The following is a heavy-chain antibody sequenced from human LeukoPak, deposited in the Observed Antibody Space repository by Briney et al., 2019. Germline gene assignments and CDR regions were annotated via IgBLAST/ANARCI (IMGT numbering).Heavy chain of an antibody. CDR1: GFTFSNAW. CDR3: ARDLVYRGYRHAFDI. J-gene: IGHJ3*02. Sequence: KSGGSLRLSCAASGFTFSNAWMSWIRQPPGKGLEWIGEINHSGSTNHNPSLKSRVTISVDTSKNQFSLKLSSVTAADTAVYYCARDLVYRGYRHAFDIWGQGTMVTVSS. CDR2: INHSGST. D-gene: IGHD5-18*01. V-gene: IGHV4-34*01.